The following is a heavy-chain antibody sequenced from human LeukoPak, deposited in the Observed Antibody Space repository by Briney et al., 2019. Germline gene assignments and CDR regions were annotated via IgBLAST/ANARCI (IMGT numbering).Heavy chain of an antibody. V-gene: IGHV4-34*01. J-gene: IGHJ4*02. CDR1: GGSFSGYY. CDR2: INHSGST. CDR3: ARRRYDFWGGYYFSS. Sequence: PSETLSLTCAVYGGSFSGYYWSWIRQPPGKGLEWIGEINHSGSTNYNPSLKSRVTISVDTSKNQFSLKLSSVTAADTAVYYCARRRYDFWGGYYFSSGGQGTLVTVSS. D-gene: IGHD3-3*01.